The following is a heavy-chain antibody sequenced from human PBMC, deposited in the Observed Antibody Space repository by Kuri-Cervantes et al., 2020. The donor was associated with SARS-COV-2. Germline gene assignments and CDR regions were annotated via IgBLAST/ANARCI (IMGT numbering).Heavy chain of an antibody. J-gene: IGHJ4*02. CDR3: ETDTAMVDY. CDR2: ISSSGNYV. V-gene: IGHV3-21*01. D-gene: IGHD5-18*01. CDR1: GFPFNTYT. Sequence: GGSLRLSCAASGFPFNTYTMNWVRQAPGKGLEWVSSISSSGNYVYYADSVTGRFTISRDNARNSLSLRMNSLRAEDTAMYYCETDTAMVDYWGQGTLVTVSS.